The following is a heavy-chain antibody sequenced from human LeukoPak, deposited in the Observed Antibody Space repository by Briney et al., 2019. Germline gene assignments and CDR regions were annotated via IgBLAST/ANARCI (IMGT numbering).Heavy chain of an antibody. CDR3: ARGTAAIRGNAFDI. CDR1: GGTFSSYT. CDR2: IIPILGIA. D-gene: IGHD2-2*02. V-gene: IGHV1-69*02. Sequence: SVKVSCKASGGTFSSYTISWVRQAPGQGLEWMGRIIPILGIANYAQKFQGRVTITADKSTSTASMELSSLRSEDTAVYYCARGTAAIRGNAFDIWGQGTMVTVSS. J-gene: IGHJ3*02.